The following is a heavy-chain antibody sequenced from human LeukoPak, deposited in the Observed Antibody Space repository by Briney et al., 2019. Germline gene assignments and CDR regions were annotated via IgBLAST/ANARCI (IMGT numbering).Heavy chain of an antibody. CDR2: LSPSRGSS. V-gene: IGHV1-8*01. CDR3: SRGPPESTTSDY. Sequence: ASVKVSCKASGYIFTSYVLRWVRQPAAQGLAGIGWLSPSRGSSRLAQKFQGRVHIIRRTFIRTVHMELRSLTSEDPAVYYCSRGPPESTTSDYWGQGTLVTVSS. D-gene: IGHD2-2*01. CDR1: GYIFTSYV. J-gene: IGHJ4*02.